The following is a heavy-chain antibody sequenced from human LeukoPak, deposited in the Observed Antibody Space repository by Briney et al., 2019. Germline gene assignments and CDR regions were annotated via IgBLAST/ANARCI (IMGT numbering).Heavy chain of an antibody. CDR1: GFTFDDYA. J-gene: IGHJ6*04. V-gene: IGHV3-43D*04. D-gene: IGHD3-16*01. Sequence: PGGSPRLSCAASGFTFDDYAMHWVRQAPGKGLEWVSLISWDGGSTYYADSVKGRFTISRDNSKNSLYLQMNSLRAEDTALYYCAKDRDTFNSYYYGMDVWGKGTTVTVSS. CDR3: AKDRDTFNSYYYGMDV. CDR2: ISWDGGST.